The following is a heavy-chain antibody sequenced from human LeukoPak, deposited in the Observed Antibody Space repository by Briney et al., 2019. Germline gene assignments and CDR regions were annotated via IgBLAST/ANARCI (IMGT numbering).Heavy chain of an antibody. V-gene: IGHV3-7*01. CDR1: GFTLSAFW. CDR2: IKQDGSEK. D-gene: IGHD3-9*01. Sequence: PGGSLRLSCAASGFTLSAFWMTWVRQAPGKGLEWVANIKQDGSEKDYVDSVKGRFTISRDNAKNSLYLQMNSLRAEDTAVYYCARAGYYPGVFDIWGQGTMVTVS. CDR3: ARAGYYPGVFDI. J-gene: IGHJ3*02.